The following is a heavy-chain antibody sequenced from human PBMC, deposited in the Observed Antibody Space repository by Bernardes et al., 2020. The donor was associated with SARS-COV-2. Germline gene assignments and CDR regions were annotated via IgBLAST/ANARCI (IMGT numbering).Heavy chain of an antibody. CDR3: ARQVCQLGIGQSWYFDA. J-gene: IGHJ2*01. CDR2: ISGSGFST. D-gene: IGHD7-27*01. Sequence: GGSLRLSCAASGFSFHYYAMTWVRQAPGKGLEWVSSISGSGFSTFYADSVKGRFTISRDNSKNTLSLQMNSLGAEDTALYYCARQVCQLGIGQSWYFDAWGRGAVVIV. V-gene: IGHV3-23*01. CDR1: GFSFHYYA.